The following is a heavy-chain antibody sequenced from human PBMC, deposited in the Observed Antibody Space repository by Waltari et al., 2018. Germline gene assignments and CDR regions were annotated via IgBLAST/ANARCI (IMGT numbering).Heavy chain of an antibody. CDR2: ITNSGGST. J-gene: IGHJ4*02. V-gene: IGHV3-23*01. Sequence: EVQLLESGGGLVQPGWSLRLSCAAAGFTFSLYDMNWVRQGPWKGLEWVSYITNSGGSTYHADSVKGRFTISRDNSKNMLYLQMNSLRAEDTAVYYCARRPCRDGNCYMDHWGQGTLVTVSS. D-gene: IGHD2-15*01. CDR1: GFTFSLYD. CDR3: ARRPCRDGNCYMDH.